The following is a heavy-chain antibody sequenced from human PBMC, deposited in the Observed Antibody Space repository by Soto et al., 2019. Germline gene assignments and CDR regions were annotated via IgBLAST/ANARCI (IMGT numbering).Heavy chain of an antibody. Sequence: SETLSLTCTVSGGSISSYYWSLIRQPPGKGLEWIGYIYYSGSTNYNPSLKSRVTISVDTSKNQFSLKLSSVTAADTAVYYCARLRITEWFDPWGQGTLVTVSS. V-gene: IGHV4-59*08. CDR3: ARLRITEWFDP. CDR2: IYYSGST. CDR1: GGSISSYY. D-gene: IGHD3-10*01. J-gene: IGHJ5*02.